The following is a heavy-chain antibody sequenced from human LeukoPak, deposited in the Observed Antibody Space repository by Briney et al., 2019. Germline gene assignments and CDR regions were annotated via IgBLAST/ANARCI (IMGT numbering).Heavy chain of an antibody. CDR3: AGEVTTYYYDSSGYYYLDY. D-gene: IGHD3-22*01. CDR2: ISSSSSYI. V-gene: IGHV3-21*01. CDR1: GFTFSSYS. Sequence: PGGSLRLSCAASGFTFSSYSMNWVRQAPGKGLEWVSSISSSSSYIYYADSVKGRFTISRDNAKNSLYLQMNSLRAEDTAVYYCAGEVTTYYYDSSGYYYLDYWGQGTLVTASS. J-gene: IGHJ4*02.